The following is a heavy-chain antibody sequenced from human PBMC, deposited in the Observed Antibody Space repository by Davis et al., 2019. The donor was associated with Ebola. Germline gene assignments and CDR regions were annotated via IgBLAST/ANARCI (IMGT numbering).Heavy chain of an antibody. Sequence: GESLKISCAASGFTFSSYSMNWIRQAPGKGPEWVAIIKEDGGEKYYVDSVKGRFTISRDNAKNSLYLQMNSLRAEDTAVYYCARGPSTGNSFSYWGQGTLVTVSS. CDR2: IKEDGGEK. D-gene: IGHD6-13*01. CDR3: ARGPSTGNSFSY. CDR1: GFTFSSYS. V-gene: IGHV3-7*01. J-gene: IGHJ4*02.